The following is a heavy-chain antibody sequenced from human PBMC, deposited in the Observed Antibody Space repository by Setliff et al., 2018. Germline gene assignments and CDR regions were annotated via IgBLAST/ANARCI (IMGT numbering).Heavy chain of an antibody. V-gene: IGHV4-61*09. Sequence: SETLSLTCTVSGGSISNTYYYWSWIRQPAGKGLGWIGQIYTSWSTNYNPSLKSRVTISVDTSKNQFSLKLSSVTAADTAVYYCARLSGFLYIDVWGKGTTVTVSS. CDR2: IYTSWST. CDR1: GGSISNTYYY. J-gene: IGHJ6*03. CDR3: ARLSGFLYIDV. D-gene: IGHD3-3*01.